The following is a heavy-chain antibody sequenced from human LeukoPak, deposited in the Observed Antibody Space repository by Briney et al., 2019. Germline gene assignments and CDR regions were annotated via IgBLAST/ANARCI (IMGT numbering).Heavy chain of an antibody. D-gene: IGHD2/OR15-2a*01. CDR1: GGTFSSYA. Sequence: SVKVSCKASGGTFSSYAISWVRQAPGQGLEWMGGIIPIFGTANYAQKFQGRVAITADESTSTAYMELSSLRSEDTAVYYCASRREYERIKTGLYYYYGMDVWGQGTTVTVSS. J-gene: IGHJ6*02. CDR3: ASRREYERIKTGLYYYYGMDV. V-gene: IGHV1-69*13. CDR2: IIPIFGTA.